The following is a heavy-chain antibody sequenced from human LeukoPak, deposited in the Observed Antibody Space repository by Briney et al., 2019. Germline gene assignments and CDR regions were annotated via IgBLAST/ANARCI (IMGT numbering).Heavy chain of an antibody. J-gene: IGHJ4*02. CDR2: ISGSGGST. D-gene: IGHD3-22*01. Sequence: GGSLRLSCAASGFTFSSYGMSWVRQAPGKGLEWVSAISGSGGSTYYADSVKGRFTISRDNSKNTLYLQMNSLRAEDTAVYYCAKDQFGGRYYDSSGLYFDYWGQGTLVTVSS. V-gene: IGHV3-23*01. CDR3: AKDQFGGRYYDSSGLYFDY. CDR1: GFTFSSYG.